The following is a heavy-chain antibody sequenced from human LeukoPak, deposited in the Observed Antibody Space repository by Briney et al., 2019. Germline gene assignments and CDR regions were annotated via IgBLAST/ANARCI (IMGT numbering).Heavy chain of an antibody. D-gene: IGHD3-10*01. CDR2: ISGSGGST. J-gene: IGHJ6*02. V-gene: IGHV3-23*01. CDR1: GFTFSSYA. Sequence: PGGSLRLSCAASGFTFSSYAMSWVRQAPGKGLEWVSAISGSGGSTYYADSVKGGFTISRDNSKNTLYLQMNSLRAEDTAVYYCAKVAFYYGSGSYSYYYYGMDVWGQGTTVTVSS. CDR3: AKVAFYYGSGSYSYYYYGMDV.